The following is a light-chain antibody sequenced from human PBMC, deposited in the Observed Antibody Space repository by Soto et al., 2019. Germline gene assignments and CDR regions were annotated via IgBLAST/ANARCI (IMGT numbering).Light chain of an antibody. Sequence: DIQMTQSPSTLSASEGDRVTISCRASQSVSIWLAWYQQKPGRAPKLLIYKSSILESGVPSRFSGSESGTEFTLTISSLQPDDFATYYCQQFNTSPWTLGQGTMVDI. J-gene: IGKJ1*01. CDR3: QQFNTSPWT. CDR2: KSS. CDR1: QSVSIW. V-gene: IGKV1-5*03.